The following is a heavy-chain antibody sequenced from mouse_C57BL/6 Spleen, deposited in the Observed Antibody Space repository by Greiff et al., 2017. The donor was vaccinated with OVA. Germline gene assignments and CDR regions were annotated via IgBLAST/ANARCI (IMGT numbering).Heavy chain of an antibody. V-gene: IGHV1-82*01. CDR1: GYAFSSSW. CDR3: ATYDYDEAWFAY. J-gene: IGHJ3*01. D-gene: IGHD2-4*01. CDR2: IYPGDGDT. Sequence: VQLQQSGPELVKPGASVKISCKASGYAFSSSWMNWVKQRPGKGLEWIGRIYPGDGDTNYNGKFKGKATLTADKSSSTAYMQLSSLTSEDSAVYFCATYDYDEAWFAYWGQGTLVTVSA.